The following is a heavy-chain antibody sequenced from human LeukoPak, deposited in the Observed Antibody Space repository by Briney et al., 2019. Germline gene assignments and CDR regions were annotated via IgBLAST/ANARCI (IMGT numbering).Heavy chain of an antibody. CDR1: GFTVSTNY. CDR2: LYSGSDT. CDR3: ARVGDHFHWFLDL. D-gene: IGHD2-21*01. J-gene: IGHJ2*01. Sequence: AGGSLTLSCAASGFTVSTNYMNWVRQAPGKGLEWVSILYSGSDTYHADSVKGRFTISRDNSRNILFLHMNSLKAEDTAIYYCARVGDHFHWFLDLWGRGTLVAVSS. V-gene: IGHV3-53*01.